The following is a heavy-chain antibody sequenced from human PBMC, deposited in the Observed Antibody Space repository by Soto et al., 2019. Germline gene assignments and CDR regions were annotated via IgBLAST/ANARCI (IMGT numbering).Heavy chain of an antibody. CDR2: IYYSGST. V-gene: IGHV4-31*02. J-gene: IGHJ4*02. CDR3: ATSKGGVSNGPTTY. CDR1: ISSGGYY. Sequence: ISSGGYYWSWIRQHPGKGLEWIGYIYYSGSTYYNPSLKSRVTISVDTSKNQFSLKLSSVTAADTAVYYCATSKGGVSNGPTTYWGQGTLVTVSS. D-gene: IGHD1-26*01.